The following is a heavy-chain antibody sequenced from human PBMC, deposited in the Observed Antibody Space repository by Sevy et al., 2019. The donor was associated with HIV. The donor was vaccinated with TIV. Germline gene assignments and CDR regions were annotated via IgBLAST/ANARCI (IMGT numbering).Heavy chain of an antibody. CDR1: GGTFSSYG. Sequence: ASVKVSCKASGGTFSSYGISWVRQAPGQGLEWMGGIIPILGTVNYAQKFQGRVTITANESTKTGYMGLCSLRSEDTALYYCAGWGGNGKYYFDYWGQETLVTVSS. CDR2: IIPILGTV. CDR3: AGWGGNGKYYFDY. J-gene: IGHJ4*02. D-gene: IGHD3-16*01. V-gene: IGHV1-69*13.